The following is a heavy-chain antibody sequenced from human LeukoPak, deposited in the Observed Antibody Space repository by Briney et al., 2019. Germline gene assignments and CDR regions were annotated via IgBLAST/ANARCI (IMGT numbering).Heavy chain of an antibody. CDR2: ISSNGGST. V-gene: IGHV3-64*01. Sequence: GGSLRLSCAASGFTFSSYAMHWVRQAPGKGLEYLSAISSNGGSTYYANSVKGRFTISRDNSKNTLYLQTGSLRAEDMAVYYCARDDAFDIWGQGTLVTVSS. CDR3: ARDDAFDI. CDR1: GFTFSSYA. J-gene: IGHJ3*02.